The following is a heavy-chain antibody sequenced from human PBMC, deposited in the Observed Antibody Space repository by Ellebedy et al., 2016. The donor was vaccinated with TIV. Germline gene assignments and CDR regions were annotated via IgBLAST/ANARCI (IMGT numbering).Heavy chain of an antibody. CDR3: ASATLDGSNWFRYFDL. CDR2: IYSGDTA. V-gene: IGHV3-53*01. Sequence: GGSLRLSCAASGFTVSPNYMSWVRQAPGKGLEWVSIIYSGDTAYYADFVQGRFTISRDNSKNTLFLQMNNLRAEDTAVYFCASATLDGSNWFRYFDLWGPGSLVTVSS. D-gene: IGHD4-11*01. J-gene: IGHJ2*01. CDR1: GFTVSPNY.